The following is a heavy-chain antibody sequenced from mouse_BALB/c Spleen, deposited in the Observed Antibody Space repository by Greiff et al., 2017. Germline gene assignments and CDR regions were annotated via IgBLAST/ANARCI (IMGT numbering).Heavy chain of an antibody. D-gene: IGHD4-1*01. CDR3: AGHEGSVPRLGKGAWFAY. V-gene: IGHV1-62-2*01. J-gene: IGHJ3*01. CDR1: GYTFTEYI. CDR2: FYPGSGSI. Sequence: VQLQQSGAGLVKPGASVKLSCKASGYTFTEYIIHWVKQRSGQGLEWIGWFYPGSGSIKYNEKFKDKATLTADKSSSTVYMGLSRLTSEDSAVYVCAGHEGSVPRLGKGAWFAYWGQGTLVTVSA.